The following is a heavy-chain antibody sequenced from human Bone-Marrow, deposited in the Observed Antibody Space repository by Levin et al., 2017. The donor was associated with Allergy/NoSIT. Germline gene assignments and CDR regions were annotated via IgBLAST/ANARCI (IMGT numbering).Heavy chain of an antibody. CDR2: IYYSGTT. Sequence: SETLSLTCTVSGDSISSGDYYWTWIRQPPGKGLEWIGYIYYSGTTYYNSSLKSRVDISLEMSKNQFSLSLRSVTAADTAMYYCARGWDTYYYGSGKYYNLLWFDPWGPGTLVTVSS. J-gene: IGHJ5*02. D-gene: IGHD3-10*01. CDR3: ARGWDTYYYGSGKYYNLLWFDP. CDR1: GDSISSGDYY. V-gene: IGHV4-30-4*01.